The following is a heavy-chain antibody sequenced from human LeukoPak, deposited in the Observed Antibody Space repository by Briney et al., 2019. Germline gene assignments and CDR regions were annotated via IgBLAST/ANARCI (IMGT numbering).Heavy chain of an antibody. CDR3: ARGSGATPFDY. V-gene: IGHV4-39*07. CDR1: GGSISSSRYY. J-gene: IGHJ4*02. D-gene: IGHD1-26*01. CDR2: IYYSGST. Sequence: SETLSLTCTVSGGSISSSRYYWGWIRQPPGKGLEWIGSIYYSGSTYYNPSLKSRVTISVDTSKNQFSLKLSSVTAADTAVYYCARGSGATPFDYWGQGTLVTVSS.